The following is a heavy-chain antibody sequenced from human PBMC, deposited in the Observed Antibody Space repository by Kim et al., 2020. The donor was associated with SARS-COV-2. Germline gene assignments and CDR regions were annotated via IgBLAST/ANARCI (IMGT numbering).Heavy chain of an antibody. J-gene: IGHJ4*02. D-gene: IGHD5-12*01. CDR2: IWYDGSNK. V-gene: IGHV3-33*06. Sequence: GGSLRLSCAASGFTFSSYGMHWVRQAPGKGLEWVAVIWYDGSNKYYADSVKGRFTISRDNSKNTLYLQMNSLRAEDTAVYYCAKDRGYSGYLNYYFDYWGQGTLVTVSS. CDR3: AKDRGYSGYLNYYFDY. CDR1: GFTFSSYG.